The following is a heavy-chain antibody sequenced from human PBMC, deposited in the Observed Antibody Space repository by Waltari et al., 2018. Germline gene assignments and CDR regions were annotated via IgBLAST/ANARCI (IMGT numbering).Heavy chain of an antibody. D-gene: IGHD6-19*01. Sequence: VQLEQSKNEVKMSGASVKVSCKVSGYNFRMYGISWVRQAPGKGLEWVSAISSFGNTQYAESVRGRFTVSKDNSKNTLYLQMHSLTAEDTGVYYCARDLNSGWGYAFDYWGLGTVVTVSA. V-gene: IGHV3-23*04. CDR3: ARDLNSGWGYAFDY. CDR2: ISSFGNT. J-gene: IGHJ4*02. CDR1: GYNFRMYG.